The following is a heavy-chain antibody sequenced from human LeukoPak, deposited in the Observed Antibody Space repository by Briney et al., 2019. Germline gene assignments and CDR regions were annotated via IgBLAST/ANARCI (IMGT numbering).Heavy chain of an antibody. J-gene: IGHJ5*02. Sequence: SETLSLTCTVSGGSISSYYWSWIRQPAGKGLEWIGRIYTSGSTNYNPSLKSRVTMSVDTSKNQFSLKLSPVTAADTAVYYCARDDSGSYSEYNLFDPWGQGTLVTVSS. CDR2: IYTSGST. CDR1: GGSISSYY. V-gene: IGHV4-4*07. D-gene: IGHD1-26*01. CDR3: ARDDSGSYSEYNLFDP.